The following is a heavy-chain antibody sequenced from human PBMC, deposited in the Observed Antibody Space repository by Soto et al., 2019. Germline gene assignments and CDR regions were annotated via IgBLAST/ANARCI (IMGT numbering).Heavy chain of an antibody. J-gene: IGHJ6*02. Sequence: QVQLVQSGAEVKKPGASVKVSCKASGYTFTGYYMHWVRQAPGQGLEWMGWINPNSGGTNYAQKCQGRVTMTRDTSISTGYMALSRLRSDDTAVYYCARDLCRIAEAGNGMDVWGQGTTVTVSS. CDR2: INPNSGGT. CDR3: ARDLCRIAEAGNGMDV. D-gene: IGHD6-13*01. CDR1: GYTFTGYY. V-gene: IGHV1-2*02.